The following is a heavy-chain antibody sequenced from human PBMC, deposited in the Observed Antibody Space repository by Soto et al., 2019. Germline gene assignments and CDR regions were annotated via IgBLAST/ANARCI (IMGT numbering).Heavy chain of an antibody. CDR3: ASAPRESSSSNYYYYGMDV. Sequence: SETLSLTCAVYGGSFSGYYWSWIRQPPGKGLEWIGEINHSGSTNYNPSLKSRVTISVDTSKNQFSLKLSSVTAADTAVYYCASAPRESSSSNYYYYGMDVWGQGTTDTV. CDR2: INHSGST. CDR1: GGSFSGYY. J-gene: IGHJ6*02. D-gene: IGHD6-6*01. V-gene: IGHV4-34*01.